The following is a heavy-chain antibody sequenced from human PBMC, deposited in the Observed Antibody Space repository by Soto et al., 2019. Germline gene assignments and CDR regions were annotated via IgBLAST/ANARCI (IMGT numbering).Heavy chain of an antibody. Sequence: GGSLRLSCAASGLTFSSYAMSWVRQAPGKGLEWVSHISNSGRSTKYADSVKGRFTISRDNSKNTLYPQMNSLRAEDTAIYYCAKDALAYYDFWSWGQGTLVTVPS. CDR2: ISNSGRST. D-gene: IGHD3-3*01. V-gene: IGHV3-23*01. CDR3: AKDALAYYDFWS. J-gene: IGHJ4*02. CDR1: GLTFSSYA.